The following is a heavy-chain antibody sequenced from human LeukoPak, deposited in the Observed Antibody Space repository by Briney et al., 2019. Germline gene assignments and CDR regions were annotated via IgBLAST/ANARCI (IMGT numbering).Heavy chain of an antibody. V-gene: IGHV3-11*04. CDR3: VKESEWSLPAAIPEWSGLVDY. CDR1: GFTFSDYY. Sequence: PGGSLRLSCAASGFTFSDYYMSWIRQAPGKGLEWVSYISSSGSTIYYADSVKGRFTISRDNSKNTLYLQMNSLRAGDTAVYYCVKESEWSLPAAIPEWSGLVDYWGQGTLVTVSS. CDR2: ISSSGSTI. D-gene: IGHD2-2*02. J-gene: IGHJ4*02.